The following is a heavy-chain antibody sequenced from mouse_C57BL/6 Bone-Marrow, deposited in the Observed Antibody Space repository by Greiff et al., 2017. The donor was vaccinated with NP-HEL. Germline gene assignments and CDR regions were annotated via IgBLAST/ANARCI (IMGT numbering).Heavy chain of an antibody. V-gene: IGHV1-19*01. CDR2: INPYNGGT. Sequence: VQLQQSGPVLVKPGASVKMSCKASGYTFTDYYMNWVKQSHGKSLEWIGVINPYNGGTSYTQKFKGKATLTVDQSSSPAYMARKSLTSEDSAVYYWARDGAMDYWGQGTSVTVSS. CDR3: ARDGAMDY. CDR1: GYTFTDYY. J-gene: IGHJ4*01.